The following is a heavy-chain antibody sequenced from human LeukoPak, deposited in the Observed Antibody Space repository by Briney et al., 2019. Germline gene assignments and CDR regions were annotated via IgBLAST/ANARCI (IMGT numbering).Heavy chain of an antibody. D-gene: IGHD6-13*01. CDR1: GGSISSYY. CDR3: ARGYLYSSSWPHFDY. CDR2: IYYSGST. Sequence: PSETLSLTCTVSGGSISSYYWSWIRQPPGEGLEWIGYIYYSGSTNYNPSLKSRVTISVDTSKNQFSLKLSSVTAADTAVYYCARGYLYSSSWPHFDYWGQGTLVTVSS. J-gene: IGHJ4*02. V-gene: IGHV4-59*01.